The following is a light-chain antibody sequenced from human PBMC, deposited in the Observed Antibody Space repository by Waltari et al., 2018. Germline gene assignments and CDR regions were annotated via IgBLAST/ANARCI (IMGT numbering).Light chain of an antibody. CDR2: DVS. Sequence: QSALTQPASVSGSPGQSITISCTGTSSDIGGYTYVSWYQQHPGKAPKLMIYDVSKRPSGVSNRLSGSKSGNTASLTISGLQAEDEADYYCSSYTSSSYVVFGGGTKLTVL. V-gene: IGLV2-14*01. J-gene: IGLJ2*01. CDR1: SSDIGGYTY. CDR3: SSYTSSSYVV.